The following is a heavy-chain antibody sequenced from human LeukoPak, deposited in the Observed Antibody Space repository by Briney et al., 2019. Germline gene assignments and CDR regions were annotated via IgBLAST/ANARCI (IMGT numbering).Heavy chain of an antibody. CDR3: VSFYETY. Sequence: GGSLRLSRAASGNYWMHWVRQVPGKGLVWVSHINSDGSWTSYADSVKGRFTISKDNAKNTVYLQMNSLRAEDTAVYYCVSFYETYWGRGTLVTVSS. J-gene: IGHJ4*02. V-gene: IGHV3-74*01. CDR1: GNYW. CDR2: INSDGSWT. D-gene: IGHD2/OR15-2a*01.